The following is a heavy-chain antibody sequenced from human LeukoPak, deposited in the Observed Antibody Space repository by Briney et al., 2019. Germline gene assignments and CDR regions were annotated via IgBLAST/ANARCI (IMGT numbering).Heavy chain of an antibody. D-gene: IGHD3-22*01. V-gene: IGHV2-70*11. J-gene: IGHJ4*02. CDR1: GGSFSGYY. Sequence: TLSLTCAVYGGSFSGYYWSWIRQPPGKALEWLARIDWDHEIYYSTSLKTRLTISKDTSKSQVVLTMTNMDPVDTATYYCARDYYDSCADYWGQGTLVTVSS. CDR2: IDWDHEI. CDR3: ARDYYDSCADY.